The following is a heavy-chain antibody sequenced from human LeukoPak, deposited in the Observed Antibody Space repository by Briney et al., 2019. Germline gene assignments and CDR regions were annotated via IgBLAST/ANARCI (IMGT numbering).Heavy chain of an antibody. D-gene: IGHD6-19*01. J-gene: IGHJ4*02. V-gene: IGHV4-34*01. CDR2: INHSGST. Sequence: SETLSLTCAVYGGSFSGYYWSWIRQPPGKGLERIGEINHSGSTNYNPSLKSRLTISVDTSKNQFSLKLSSVTAADTAVYYCAKTSSGWYIRTSDYWGQGTLVTVSS. CDR3: AKTSSGWYIRTSDY. CDR1: GGSFSGYY.